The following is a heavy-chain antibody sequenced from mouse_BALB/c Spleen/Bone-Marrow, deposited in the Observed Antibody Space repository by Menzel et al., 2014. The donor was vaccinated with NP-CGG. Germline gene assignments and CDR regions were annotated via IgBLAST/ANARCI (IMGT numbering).Heavy chain of an antibody. J-gene: IGHJ3*02. CDR1: GFSLTSYG. D-gene: IGHD1-1*01. CDR2: IWAGGST. CDR3: ARGDYSG. Sequence: VQRVESGPGLVAPSQSLSLTCAVSGFSLTSYGVHWVRQPPGKGLEWLGVIWAGGSTYYNSALMFRMSISKDNPKSQVFLKMNSQQTDDTAMCYCARGDYSGWGQGTLVTVSA. V-gene: IGHV2-9*02.